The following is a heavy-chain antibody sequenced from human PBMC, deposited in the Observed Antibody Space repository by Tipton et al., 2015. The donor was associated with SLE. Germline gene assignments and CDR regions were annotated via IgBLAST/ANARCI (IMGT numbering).Heavy chain of an antibody. CDR2: IYTSGST. Sequence: LRLSCTVSGGSISSGSYYWSWIRQPAGKGLEWIGHIYTSGSTNYNPSLKSRVTISVDTSKNLFSLKLGSVTAADTAVYYCARSEGIRDFFDYWGQGTLVTVSS. CDR1: GGSISSGSYY. V-gene: IGHV4-61*09. CDR3: ARSEGIRDFFDY. J-gene: IGHJ4*02. D-gene: IGHD2-15*01.